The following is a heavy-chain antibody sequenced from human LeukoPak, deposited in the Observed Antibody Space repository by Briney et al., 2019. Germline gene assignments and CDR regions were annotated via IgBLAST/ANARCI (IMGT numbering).Heavy chain of an antibody. CDR3: ATDSRVVPAERYWYFDL. CDR2: FDPEDGET. J-gene: IGHJ2*01. D-gene: IGHD2-2*01. Sequence: ASVKVSCKVSGYTLTELSMHWVRQAPGKGLEWMGGFDPEDGETIYAQKFQGRVTMTEDTSTDTAYMELSSLRSEDTAVYYCATDSRVVPAERYWYFDLWGRGTLVTVSS. V-gene: IGHV1-24*01. CDR1: GYTLTELS.